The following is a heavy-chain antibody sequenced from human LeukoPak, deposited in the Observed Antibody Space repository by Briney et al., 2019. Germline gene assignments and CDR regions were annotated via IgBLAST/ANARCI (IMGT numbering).Heavy chain of an antibody. CDR1: GGSITGYY. D-gene: IGHD2-15*01. J-gene: IGHJ4*02. V-gene: IGHV4-59*08. Sequence: SETLSLTCTVSGGSITGYYWSWIRQPPGKGLEWIGYIYYSGSTNYNPSLKSRVTISVDTSKNQFSLKLSSVTAADTAVYYCAGHTLVAASSLDYWGQGTLVTVSS. CDR3: AGHTLVAASSLDY. CDR2: IYYSGST.